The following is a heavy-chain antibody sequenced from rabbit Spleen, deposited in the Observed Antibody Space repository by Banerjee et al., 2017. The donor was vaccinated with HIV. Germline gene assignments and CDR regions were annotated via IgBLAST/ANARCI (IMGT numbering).Heavy chain of an antibody. Sequence: QEQLVESGGGLVKPEGSLTLTCTASGFSFSYGYVMCWVRQAPGKGLEWIGYIDPVFGTTYYASWAKGRFTISKTSSTTVTLQMTSLTAADTATYFCARDTGTSFSSYGMDLWGPGTLVTVS. CDR2: IDPVFGTT. J-gene: IGHJ6*01. CDR3: ARDTGTSFSSYGMDL. CDR1: GFSFSYGYV. D-gene: IGHD8-1*01. V-gene: IGHV1S45*01.